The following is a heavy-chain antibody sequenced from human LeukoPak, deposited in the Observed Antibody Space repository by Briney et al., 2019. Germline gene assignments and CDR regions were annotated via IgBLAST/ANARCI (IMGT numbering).Heavy chain of an antibody. D-gene: IGHD3-22*01. J-gene: IGHJ3*02. Sequence: GGSLRLPCAASGFTFSNYSMNWVRQAPGKGLEWVSSIISNSNYIYYADSVKGRFTISRDNAKNTVYLQMNSLRAEDTAVYYCAGYYDSSGYYRNQAFDIWGQGTMVTVSS. CDR2: IISNSNYI. CDR3: AGYYDSSGYYRNQAFDI. CDR1: GFTFSNYS. V-gene: IGHV3-21*01.